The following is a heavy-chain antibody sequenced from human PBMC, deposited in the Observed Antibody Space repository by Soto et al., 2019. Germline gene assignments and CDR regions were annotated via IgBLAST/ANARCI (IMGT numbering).Heavy chain of an antibody. CDR1: GGSISSGGYY. Sequence: QVQLQESGPGLVKPSQTLSLTCTVSGGSISSGGYYWSWIRQHQGKGLEWIGYIYYSGSTYYNPSLKSRVTRSVDTSKNQFSLKLSSVTAADTAVYYCARKMGYSSSWDAFDIWGQGTMVTVSS. CDR3: ARKMGYSSSWDAFDI. CDR2: IYYSGST. J-gene: IGHJ3*02. D-gene: IGHD6-13*01. V-gene: IGHV4-31*03.